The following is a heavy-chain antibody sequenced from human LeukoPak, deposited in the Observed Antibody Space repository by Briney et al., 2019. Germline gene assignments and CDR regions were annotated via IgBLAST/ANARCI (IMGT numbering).Heavy chain of an antibody. Sequence: SETLSLTCTVSGGSISSGSYYWSWIRQPAGKGLEWIGRIYTSGSTYYNPSLKSRVTISVDRSKNQFSLKLSSVTAADTAVYYCARVGGYCSGGSCPSHAFDIWGQGTMVTVSS. V-gene: IGHV4-61*02. D-gene: IGHD2-15*01. J-gene: IGHJ3*02. CDR2: IYTSGST. CDR1: GGSISSGSYY. CDR3: ARVGGYCSGGSCPSHAFDI.